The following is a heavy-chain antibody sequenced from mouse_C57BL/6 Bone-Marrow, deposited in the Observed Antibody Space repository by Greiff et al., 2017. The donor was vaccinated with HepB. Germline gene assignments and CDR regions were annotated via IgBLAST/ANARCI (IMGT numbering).Heavy chain of an antibody. V-gene: IGHV1-62-2*01. Sequence: VQRVESGAELVKPGASVKLSCKASGYTFTEYTIHWVKQRSGQGLEWIGWFYPGSGSIKYNEKFKDKATLTADKSSSTVYMELSRLTSEDSAVYFCARHEEGTWEGYAMDYWGQGTSVTVSS. CDR3: ARHEEGTWEGYAMDY. D-gene: IGHD4-1*01. J-gene: IGHJ4*01. CDR2: FYPGSGSI. CDR1: GYTFTEYT.